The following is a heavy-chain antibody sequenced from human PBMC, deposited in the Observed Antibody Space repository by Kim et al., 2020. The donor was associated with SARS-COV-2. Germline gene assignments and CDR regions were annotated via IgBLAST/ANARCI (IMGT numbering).Heavy chain of an antibody. J-gene: IGHJ2*01. CDR2: IRSKAYGGTT. Sequence: GGSLRLSCTASGFTFGDYAMSWFRQAPGKGLEWVGFIRSKAYGGTTEYAASVKGRFTISRDDSKSIAYLQMNSLKTEDTAVYYCSIEEPRWYFDLWGRGTLVTVSS. CDR1: GFTFGDYA. V-gene: IGHV3-49*03. D-gene: IGHD1-26*01. CDR3: SIEEPRWYFDL.